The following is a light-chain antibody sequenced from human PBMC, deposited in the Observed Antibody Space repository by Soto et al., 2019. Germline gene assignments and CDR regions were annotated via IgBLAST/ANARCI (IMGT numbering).Light chain of an antibody. Sequence: IAMTETLLSTVITIGRAASRFXRSRSCFVHSDGDACMICLQQGPGXTPRXXXDKXSKLFSGGPDRLTGSGAGTEFTLKISGVAADYFGNYYCMQQTQVSCTFGGGTKVDIK. V-gene: IGKV2-24*01. CDR1: SCFVHSDGDAC. CDR3: MQQTQVSCT. CDR2: KXS. J-gene: IGKJ4*02.